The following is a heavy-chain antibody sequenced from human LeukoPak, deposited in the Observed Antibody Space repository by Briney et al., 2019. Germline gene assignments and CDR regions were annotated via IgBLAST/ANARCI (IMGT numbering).Heavy chain of an antibody. D-gene: IGHD2-15*01. V-gene: IGHV3-23*01. J-gene: IGHJ4*02. CDR2: ISGSGGST. Sequence: PGGSLRLSCAASGFTFSSYAMSWVRQAPGTGLEWVSAISGSGGSTYYADSVKSRFTISRDNSKNTLYLQMNSLRAEDTAVYYCANVVDYLFDYWGQGTLVTVSS. CDR1: GFTFSSYA. CDR3: ANVVDYLFDY.